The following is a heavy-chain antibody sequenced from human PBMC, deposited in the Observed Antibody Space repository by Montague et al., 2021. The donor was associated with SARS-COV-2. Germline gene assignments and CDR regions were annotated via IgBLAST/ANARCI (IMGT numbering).Heavy chain of an antibody. Sequence: CAISGDSVSRHRLVWNWLRQSPPTGPEWLGRTYYGNSWNTDYAVSVKSRIIISPGTSKNQFSLHLNSVTPEDTAVYYCTRGWNYAFDFWSQGTMVTVSS. V-gene: IGHV6-1*01. CDR1: GDSVSRHRLV. CDR2: TYYGNSWNT. D-gene: IGHD1-7*01. J-gene: IGHJ3*01. CDR3: TRGWNYAFDF.